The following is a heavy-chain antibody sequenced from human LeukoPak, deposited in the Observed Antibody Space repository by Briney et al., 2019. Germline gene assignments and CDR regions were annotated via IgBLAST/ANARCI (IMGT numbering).Heavy chain of an antibody. CDR3: ARGGSGSCLDY. CDR1: GFTFSSYD. D-gene: IGHD1-26*01. V-gene: IGHV3-13*01. Sequence: RGSLRLSCAASGFTFSSYDMYWVRQATGKGLERVSAIGTAGDTYYPGSVKGRFTISRENAKNSLYLQMNSLRAGDTAVYYCARGGSGSCLDYWGQGTLVTVSS. CDR2: IGTAGDT. J-gene: IGHJ4*02.